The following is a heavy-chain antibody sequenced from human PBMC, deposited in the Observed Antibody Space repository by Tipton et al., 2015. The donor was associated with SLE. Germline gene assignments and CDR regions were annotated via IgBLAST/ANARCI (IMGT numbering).Heavy chain of an antibody. CDR2: FYTSGST. V-gene: IGHV4-61*09. CDR1: GGSISSGSYY. D-gene: IGHD1-26*01. Sequence: TLSLTCTVSGGSISSGSYYWSWIRQPAGKGLEWIGHFYTSGSTNYNPSPKSRVTLSSDTPKNQFSLRVRSVTAADTAVYYCARGGGSYYDYWGQGTLVTVSS. CDR3: ARGGGSYYDY. J-gene: IGHJ4*02.